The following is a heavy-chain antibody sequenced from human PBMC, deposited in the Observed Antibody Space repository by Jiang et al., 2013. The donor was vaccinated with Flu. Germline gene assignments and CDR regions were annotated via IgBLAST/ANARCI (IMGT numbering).Heavy chain of an antibody. J-gene: IGHJ5*02. CDR1: GGSISSSNW. V-gene: IGHV4-4*02. CDR3: AREGAASQGWFDP. Sequence: GPGLVKPSGTLSLTCAVSGGSISSSNWWSWVRQPPGKGLEWIGEIYHSGSTNYNSSLKSRVTISVDKSKNQFSLKLSSVTAADTAVYYCAREGAASQGWFDPWGQGTLVTVSS. CDR2: IYHSGST. D-gene: IGHD2-15*01.